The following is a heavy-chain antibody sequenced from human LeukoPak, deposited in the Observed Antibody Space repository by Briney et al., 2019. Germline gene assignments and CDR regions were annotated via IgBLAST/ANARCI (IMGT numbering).Heavy chain of an antibody. D-gene: IGHD6-6*01. Sequence: SETLSLTCAVHGESFSAYFWSCIRQVPGKGLEWIGEIDHRGSSNYNPPLKSRATISVDTSKNHFSLSLPSVTAADTAVYYCATRSSTLTAARCFDDWGQGTVVTVSS. CDR2: IDHRGSS. CDR3: ATRSSTLTAARCFDD. J-gene: IGHJ4*03. V-gene: IGHV4-34*01. CDR1: GESFSAYF.